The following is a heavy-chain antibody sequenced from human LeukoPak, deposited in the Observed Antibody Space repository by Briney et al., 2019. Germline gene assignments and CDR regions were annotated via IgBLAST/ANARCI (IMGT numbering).Heavy chain of an antibody. V-gene: IGHV4-39*01. CDR1: GGSIGSSDHY. Sequence: PSETLSLTCTVSGGSIGSSDHYWGWIRQPPGKGLEWIGNMYYSGSTYYNPSLKSRVTISVDTSKSQFSLKLTSVTAADTAVYYCARLEFSSSSFDYWGQGTLVTVSP. CDR2: MYYSGST. CDR3: ARLEFSSSSFDY. J-gene: IGHJ4*02. D-gene: IGHD6-6*01.